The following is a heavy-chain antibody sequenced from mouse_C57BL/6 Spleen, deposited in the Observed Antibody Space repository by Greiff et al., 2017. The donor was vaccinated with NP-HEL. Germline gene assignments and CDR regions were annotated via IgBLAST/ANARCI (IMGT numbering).Heavy chain of an antibody. CDR1: GFSFNTYA. CDR2: IRSKSNNYAT. Sequence: EVQLVESGGGLVQPKGSLKLSCAASGFSFNTYAMNWVRQAPGKGLEWVARIRSKSNNYATYYADSVKDRFTISRDDSESMLYLQMNNLKTEDTAMYYCVRHGSLRDAMDYWGQGTSVTVSS. J-gene: IGHJ4*01. D-gene: IGHD6-2*01. CDR3: VRHGSLRDAMDY. V-gene: IGHV10-1*01.